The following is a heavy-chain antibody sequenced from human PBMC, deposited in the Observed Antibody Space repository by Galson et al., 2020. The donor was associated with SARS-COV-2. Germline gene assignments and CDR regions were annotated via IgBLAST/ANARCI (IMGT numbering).Heavy chain of an antibody. V-gene: IGHV4-30-4*01. D-gene: IGHD3-3*01. CDR1: GGSISSGDYY. CDR2: IYYSGST. CDR3: ARDSYYDFWSPPPFYGMDV. Sequence: ETSETLSLTCTVSGGSISSGDYYWSWIRQPPGKGLEWIGYIYYSGSTYYNPSLKSRVTISVDTSKNQFSLKLSSVTAADTAVYYCARDSYYDFWSPPPFYGMDVRGQGTSVTVSS. J-gene: IGHJ6*02.